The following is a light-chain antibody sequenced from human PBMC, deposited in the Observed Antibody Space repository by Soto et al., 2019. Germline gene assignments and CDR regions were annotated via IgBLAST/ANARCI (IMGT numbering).Light chain of an antibody. V-gene: IGKV3-20*01. Sequence: IVLTQSPATLSLSPGKRAALSCRASQDVISDYLTWYQLKPGQAPRLLIYGASSRAPGVPDRFSGSGSGTEFTLTITRLEPEDFAVYYWQSDSSPWTFGQGNKVEVK. CDR1: QDVISDY. CDR2: GAS. J-gene: IGKJ1*01. CDR3: QSDSSPWT.